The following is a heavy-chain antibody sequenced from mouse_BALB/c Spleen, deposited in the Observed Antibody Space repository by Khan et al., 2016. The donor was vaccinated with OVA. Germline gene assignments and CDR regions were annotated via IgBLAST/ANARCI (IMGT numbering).Heavy chain of an antibody. V-gene: IGHV2-6-7*01. D-gene: IGHD1-2*01. CDR2: IWGDGST. Sequence: VELVESGPGLVAPSQSLSITCTVSGFSLTDYGVNWVRQPPGKGLEWLGMIWGDGSTDYNSALKSRLSISKDNSKSQVFLKMNSLQTDDTARYYCARELRLGGLAYWGQGTLVTVSA. J-gene: IGHJ3*01. CDR1: GFSLTDYG. CDR3: ARELRLGGLAY.